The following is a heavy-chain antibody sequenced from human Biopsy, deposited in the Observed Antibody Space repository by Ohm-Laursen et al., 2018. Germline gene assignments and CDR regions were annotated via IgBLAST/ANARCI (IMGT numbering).Heavy chain of an antibody. Sequence: SETLSLTCTVSGGSVSSNVAYWAWIRQPPGKGLESIGSIFYSGITYYNPSLQSPVTMSVDTSKNQFSLNLTSVTAADTAVYYCARHPTGFWFDPWGQGTLVIVSS. J-gene: IGHJ5*02. V-gene: IGHV4-39*01. CDR3: ARHPTGFWFDP. CDR1: GGSVSSNVAY. CDR2: IFYSGIT.